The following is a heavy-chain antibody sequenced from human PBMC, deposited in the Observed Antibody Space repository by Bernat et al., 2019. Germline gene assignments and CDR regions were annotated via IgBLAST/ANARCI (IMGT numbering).Heavy chain of an antibody. CDR1: GFTFSSYG. CDR2: IWYDGSNK. V-gene: IGHV3-33*01. Sequence: QVQLVESGGGVVQPGRSLRLSCAASGFTFSSYGMHWVRQAPGQGLEWVAVIWYDGSNKYYADSVKGRFTISRDNSKNTLYLQMNSLRAEDTAVYYCARIRGYSYGQIDYWGQGTLVTVSS. CDR3: ARIRGYSYGQIDY. J-gene: IGHJ4*02. D-gene: IGHD5-18*01.